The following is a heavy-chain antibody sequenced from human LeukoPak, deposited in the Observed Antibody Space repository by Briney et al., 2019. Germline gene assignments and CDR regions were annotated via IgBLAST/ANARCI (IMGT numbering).Heavy chain of an antibody. V-gene: IGHV3-66*01. D-gene: IGHD2-15*01. CDR2: IYSGGGT. CDR1: GFTVSSNY. Sequence: GGSLRLSCAASGFTVSSNYMSWVRQAPGKGLEWVSVIYSGGGTYYADSVKGRFTISRDNSKNQLHLQMNSLRAEDTAVYYCAREITDCSGDSCSNYYYYYGMDVWGQGTTVTVS. CDR3: AREITDCSGDSCSNYYYYYGMDV. J-gene: IGHJ6*02.